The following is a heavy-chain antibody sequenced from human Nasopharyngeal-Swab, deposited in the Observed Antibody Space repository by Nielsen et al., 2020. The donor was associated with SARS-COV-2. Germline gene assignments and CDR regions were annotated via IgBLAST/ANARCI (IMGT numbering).Heavy chain of an antibody. CDR1: GFSLSNARMG. J-gene: IGHJ6*02. Sequence: SGPTLVKPTETLTLTCTVSGFSLSNARMGVSWIRQPPGKALEWLAHIFSNDEKSYSTSLKSRLTISKDTSKSQVVLTMTNMDPVDTAIYYCARIDVVVPAAIQEGYYYGMDVWGQGTTVTVSS. V-gene: IGHV2-26*01. D-gene: IGHD2-2*01. CDR2: IFSNDEK. CDR3: ARIDVVVPAAIQEGYYYGMDV.